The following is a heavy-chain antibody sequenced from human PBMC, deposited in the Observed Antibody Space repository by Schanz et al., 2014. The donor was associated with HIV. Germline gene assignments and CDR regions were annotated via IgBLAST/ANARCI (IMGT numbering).Heavy chain of an antibody. J-gene: IGHJ6*02. Sequence: EVQLVESGGGLVKRGGSLRLSCAASGFSFSNYWMYWVRQAPGKGLVWVSVIYSGVSTYYADSVKGRFTISRDNSKNTLYLQMNSLRAEDTAVYYCAKEGRSYYEYYAMDVWGQGTTVTVSS. CDR3: AKEGRSYYEYYAMDV. CDR1: GFSFSNYW. V-gene: IGHV3-66*01. CDR2: IYSGVST.